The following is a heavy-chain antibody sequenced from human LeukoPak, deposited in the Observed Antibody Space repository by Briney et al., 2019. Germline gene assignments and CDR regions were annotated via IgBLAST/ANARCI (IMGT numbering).Heavy chain of an antibody. CDR1: GFTFSSYG. J-gene: IGHJ4*02. Sequence: GGSLRLSCAASGFTFSSYGIHRVRQAPGKGLEWVAFIRFDGSNKYYADSVKGRFTISRDNSKNTLYLQMNSLRAEDTAVYYCAKDRGSSWNFDYWGQGTLVTVSS. CDR3: AKDRGSSWNFDY. D-gene: IGHD6-13*01. CDR2: IRFDGSNK. V-gene: IGHV3-30*02.